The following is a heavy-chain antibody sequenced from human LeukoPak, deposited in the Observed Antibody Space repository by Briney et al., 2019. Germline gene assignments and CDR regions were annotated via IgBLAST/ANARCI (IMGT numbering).Heavy chain of an antibody. D-gene: IGHD5-18*01. CDR1: GFTFSSYS. Sequence: GGTLRLSCAASGFTFSSYSMSWVSQAPGKGLDWVSRISGAGATTNYADSVKGRFTISRDNAKNSMYLQMNSLRAEGTALYYCARGVLGYSYGYGDYWGQGTLVTVSS. CDR2: ISGAGATT. CDR3: ARGVLGYSYGYGDY. J-gene: IGHJ4*02. V-gene: IGHV3-23*01.